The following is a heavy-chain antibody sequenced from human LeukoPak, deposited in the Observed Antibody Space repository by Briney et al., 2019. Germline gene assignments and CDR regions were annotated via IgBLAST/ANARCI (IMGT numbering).Heavy chain of an antibody. D-gene: IGHD1-20*01. CDR1: GDSISSSY. V-gene: IGHV4-4*09. J-gene: IGHJ4*02. CDR2: ISASGNT. CDR3: ARLIPGTTGPRKNYFDY. Sequence: SETLSLTCTVSGDSISSSYWNWIRQTPGKGLEWIGYISASGNTNYNPSLKSRIIISVDMSKNQFSLKLSSVTAADTAVYYCARLIPGTTGPRKNYFDYWGQGTLVTVSS.